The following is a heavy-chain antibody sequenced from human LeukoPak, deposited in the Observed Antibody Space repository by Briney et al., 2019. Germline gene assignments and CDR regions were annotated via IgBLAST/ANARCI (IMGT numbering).Heavy chain of an antibody. CDR2: INHSGST. V-gene: IGHV4-34*01. Sequence: SETLSLTCAVYGGSFSGYYWSWIRQPPGKGLEWIGEINHSGSTNYNPSLKSRVTISVDTSKNQFSLKLSSVTAADTAVYYCARVPTMTFFDYWGQGTLVTVSS. J-gene: IGHJ4*02. D-gene: IGHD4-17*01. CDR3: ARVPTMTFFDY. CDR1: GGSFSGYY.